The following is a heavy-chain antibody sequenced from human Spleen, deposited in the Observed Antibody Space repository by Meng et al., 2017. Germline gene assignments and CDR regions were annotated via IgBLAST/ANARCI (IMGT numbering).Heavy chain of an antibody. D-gene: IGHD2-21*01. CDR3: AHAVNVVATAPDH. CDR2: INHSGST. V-gene: IGHV4-34*01. J-gene: IGHJ4*02. CDR1: GGSFSGYY. Sequence: SETLSLTCAVYGGSFSGYYWSWIRQPPGKGLEWIGEINHSGSTNYNPSLKSRVTISVDTSKNQFSLKLSSVTAADTAVYYCAHAVNVVATAPDHWGQGTLVTVSS.